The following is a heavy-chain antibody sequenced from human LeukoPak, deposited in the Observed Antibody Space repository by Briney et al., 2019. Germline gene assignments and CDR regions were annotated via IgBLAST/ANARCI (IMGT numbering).Heavy chain of an antibody. D-gene: IGHD3-22*01. V-gene: IGHV4-39*07. Sequence: SETLCLTCTVSGGSISSGSYYWGWIRQPPGKGLEWIGSIYYSGSTYYNPSLKSRVTISVGTSKNQFSMKLSSVTAADTAVYFCVGSSNYYYHDYWGQGTLVTVSS. CDR1: GGSISSGSYY. J-gene: IGHJ4*02. CDR3: VGSSNYYYHDY. CDR2: IYYSGST.